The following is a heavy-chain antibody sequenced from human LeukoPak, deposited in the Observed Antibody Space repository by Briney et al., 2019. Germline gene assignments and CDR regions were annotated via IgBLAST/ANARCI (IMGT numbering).Heavy chain of an antibody. V-gene: IGHV1-2*02. J-gene: IGHJ4*02. CDR2: ISAYNGNT. Sequence: ASVKVSCKASGYTFTGYYMHWVRQAPGQGLEWMGWISAYNGNTNYAQKFQGRVTMTRDTSISTAYMELSRQRSDDTAVYYCAREMATIDYYWGQGTLVTVSS. CDR1: GYTFTGYY. D-gene: IGHD5-24*01. CDR3: AREMATIDYY.